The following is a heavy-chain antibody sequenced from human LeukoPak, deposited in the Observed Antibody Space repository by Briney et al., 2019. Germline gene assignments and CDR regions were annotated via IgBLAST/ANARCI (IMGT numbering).Heavy chain of an antibody. V-gene: IGHV4-59*01. D-gene: IGHD6-19*01. CDR3: ARESSGHLNAFDI. CDR2: IYYTGTT. Sequence: KPSETLSLTCTVSGGSISNYYWSWIRQPPGKGLERIGYIYYTGTTSYNPSLKSRVTISLDTSKNQFSLELTSVSAADTAVYYCARESSGHLNAFDIWGQGTMVTVSS. J-gene: IGHJ3*02. CDR1: GGSISNYY.